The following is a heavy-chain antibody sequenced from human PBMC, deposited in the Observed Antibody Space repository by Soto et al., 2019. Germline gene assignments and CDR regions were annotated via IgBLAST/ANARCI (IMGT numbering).Heavy chain of an antibody. CDR3: ARVSGNFAGDGYNPVDY. D-gene: IGHD3-16*01. V-gene: IGHV3-7*05. CDR1: GFTFSSYW. J-gene: IGHJ4*02. CDR2: IKQDGSEK. Sequence: GGSLRLSCAASGFTFSSYWMSWVRQAPGKGLEWVANIKQDGSEKYYVDSVKGRFTISRDNAKNSLYLQMNSLRAEDTAVYYCARVSGNFAGDGYNPVDYWGQGTLVTVSS.